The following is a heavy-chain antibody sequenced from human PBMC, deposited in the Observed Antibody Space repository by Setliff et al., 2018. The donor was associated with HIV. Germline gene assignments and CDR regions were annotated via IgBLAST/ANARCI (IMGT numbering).Heavy chain of an antibody. CDR2: IYNTGST. CDR1: GDSIFTSTYY. V-gene: IGHV4-39*07. Sequence: SETLSLTCSVSGDSIFTSTYYWGWIRQPPGKRLEWIGYIYNTGSTNYNPSLKSRVTISVDTSKNQFSLKLSSVTAADTAVYYCVREVVSAVWYFDHWGRGIQVTVSS. J-gene: IGHJ2*01. CDR3: VREVVSAVWYFDH.